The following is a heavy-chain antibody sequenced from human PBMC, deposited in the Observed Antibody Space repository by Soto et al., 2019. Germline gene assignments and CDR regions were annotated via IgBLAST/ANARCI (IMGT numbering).Heavy chain of an antibody. J-gene: IGHJ6*02. V-gene: IGHV4-59*01. D-gene: IGHD3-3*01. CDR1: VGSISSYY. CDR3: ERDRYYDFWSGPGLYGMDV. Sequence: PSETLSLTCTVSVGSISSYYWSWIRQPPGKGLEWIGYIYYSGSTNYNPSLKSRVTISIDTSKNQFSLKLSSVTAADTAVYYCERDRYYDFWSGPGLYGMDVWGQGTTVTVSS. CDR2: IYYSGST.